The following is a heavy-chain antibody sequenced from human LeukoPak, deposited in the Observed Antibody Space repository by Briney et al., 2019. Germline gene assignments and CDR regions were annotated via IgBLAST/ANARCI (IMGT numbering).Heavy chain of an antibody. Sequence: SETLSLTCTVSGGSISSYYWSWIRQPPGKGLEWIGYIYYSGSTNYNPSLKSRVTISVDTSKNQFSLKLSSVTAADTAVYYCARGGFDYWGQGTLVTVSS. CDR2: IYYSGST. V-gene: IGHV4-59*01. CDR3: ARGGFDY. J-gene: IGHJ4*02. CDR1: GGSISSYY.